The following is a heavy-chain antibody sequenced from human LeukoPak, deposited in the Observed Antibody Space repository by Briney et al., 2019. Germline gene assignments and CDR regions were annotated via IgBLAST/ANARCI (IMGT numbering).Heavy chain of an antibody. J-gene: IGHJ4*02. CDR1: GFTFSSYW. Sequence: PGGSLRLSCAASGFTFSSYWMSWVRQAPGKGLEWVANIKQDGSEKYYVYSVEGRSTISRDNAKNSLYLQMNSLRAEDTAVYYCARAIVVVPAVLYFDYWGQGTLVTVSS. CDR2: IKQDGSEK. V-gene: IGHV3-7*01. CDR3: ARAIVVVPAVLYFDY. D-gene: IGHD2-2*01.